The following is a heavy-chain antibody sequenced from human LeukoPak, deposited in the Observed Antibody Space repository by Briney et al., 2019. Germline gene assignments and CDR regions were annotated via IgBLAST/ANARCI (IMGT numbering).Heavy chain of an antibody. CDR2: INHSGST. Sequence: SETLSLTCAVYGGSFSGYYWSWIRQPPGNGLEWIGEINHSGSTNYNPSLKSRVTISVDTSKNQFSLKLSSVTAADTAVYYCARGGQKLRYFDWLAPHNWFDPWGQGTLVTVSS. CDR1: GGSFSGYY. D-gene: IGHD3-9*01. CDR3: ARGGQKLRYFDWLAPHNWFDP. J-gene: IGHJ5*02. V-gene: IGHV4-34*01.